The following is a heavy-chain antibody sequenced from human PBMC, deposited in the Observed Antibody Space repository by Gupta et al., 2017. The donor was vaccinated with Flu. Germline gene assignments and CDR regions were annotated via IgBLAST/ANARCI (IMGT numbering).Heavy chain of an antibody. D-gene: IGHD2-15*01. J-gene: IGHJ1*01. V-gene: IGHV4-39*01. CDR1: ISRRNYY. CDR3: ATSGGPDYYFKN. CDR2: VFHSGNT. Sequence: ISRRNYYWAWIRQPPGKGLEWIGSVFHSGNTYYNPSLKSRVTISVDTSKNQFSLKLTSVSAADTAVYYCATSGGPDYYFKNWGQGTLVTVSS.